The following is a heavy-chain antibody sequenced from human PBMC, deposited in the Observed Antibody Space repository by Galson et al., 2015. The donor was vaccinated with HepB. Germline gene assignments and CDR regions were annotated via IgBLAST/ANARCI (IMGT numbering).Heavy chain of an antibody. D-gene: IGHD2-21*02. J-gene: IGHJ4*02. V-gene: IGHV5-10-1*01. CDR1: GYSFTSYW. Sequence: QSGAEVKKPGESLRISCKGSGYSFTSYWISWVRQMPGKGLEWMGRIDPSDSYTNYSPSFQGHVTISADKSINTAYLQWSSLKASDTAMYYCARLGVLEYCGGDCENFDYWGQGTLVTVSS. CDR3: ARLGVLEYCGGDCENFDY. CDR2: IDPSDSYT.